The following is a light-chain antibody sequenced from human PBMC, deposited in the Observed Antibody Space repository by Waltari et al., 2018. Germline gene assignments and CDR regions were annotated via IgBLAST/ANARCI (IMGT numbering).Light chain of an antibody. CDR1: NSNIGSNT. CDR3: AAWDDGHVF. J-gene: IGLJ2*01. CDR2: SNK. V-gene: IGLV1-44*01. Sequence: QSVLTQSPSASGTPGQRLTISCFGGNSNIGSNTVSWYQQFSATAPKLLIYSNKPRPSGVPDRFSGSKSGTSASLAISGLQSGDEAEYFCAAWDDGHVFFGTGTKLTVL.